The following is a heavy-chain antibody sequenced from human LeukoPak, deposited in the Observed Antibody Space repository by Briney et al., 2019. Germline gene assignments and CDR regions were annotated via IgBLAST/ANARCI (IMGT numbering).Heavy chain of an antibody. CDR3: ARVGRWFGEY. CDR1: GYTFTGYY. D-gene: IGHD3-10*01. Sequence: GASVKVSCKASGYTFTGYYMHWVRQAPGQGLEWMGWINPNSGGTNYAQTFQGRVTMTRDTSISKAYMELSRLRSADTAVYYCARVGRWFGEYWGQGTLVTVSS. V-gene: IGHV1-2*02. J-gene: IGHJ4*02. CDR2: INPNSGGT.